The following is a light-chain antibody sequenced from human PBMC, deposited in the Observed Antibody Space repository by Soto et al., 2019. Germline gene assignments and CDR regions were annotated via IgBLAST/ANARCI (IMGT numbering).Light chain of an antibody. CDR3: KQYVSSPRT. J-gene: IGKJ1*01. Sequence: ENVLTQSPGTLSLSPGDRATLSCRASQIVSNGYLAWYQQTPGQPPRLLIYGASSRATGIPDRFSGSGSGTDFTLTIKRLQPEDFAVYYCKQYVSSPRTFGQGTKVDIK. CDR2: GAS. V-gene: IGKV3-20*01. CDR1: QIVSNGY.